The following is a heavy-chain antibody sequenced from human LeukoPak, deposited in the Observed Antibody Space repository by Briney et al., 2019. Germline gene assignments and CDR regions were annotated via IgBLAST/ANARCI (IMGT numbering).Heavy chain of an antibody. CDR3: ARDPYSSTWSYGMDV. J-gene: IGHJ6*02. D-gene: IGHD6-6*01. CDR2: IKQDGSEE. Sequence: PGGSLRLSCAASGFTFSSYWMSWVRQAPGKGLEWVANIKQDGSEEVCVDSVKGRFTISRDNAKNSLFLQMNTLRAEDTAVYYCARDPYSSTWSYGMDVWGQGTTVTGSS. CDR1: GFTFSSYW. V-gene: IGHV3-7*05.